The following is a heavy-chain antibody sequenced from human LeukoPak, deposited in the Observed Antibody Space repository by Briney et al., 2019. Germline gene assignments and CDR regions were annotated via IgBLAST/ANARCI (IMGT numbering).Heavy chain of an antibody. CDR1: GFSFSSFA. CDR3: AKAVDSDGYSSSPD. Sequence: PGGSLRLSCAASGFSFSSFAVHWVRQAPGKGLEWVSSISGSGDSTYYADSVKGRFTISRDNSKNTLYLQMNSLRAEDTAIYYCAKAVDSDGYSSSPDWGQGTLVTVSS. D-gene: IGHD3-22*01. V-gene: IGHV3-23*01. CDR2: ISGSGDST. J-gene: IGHJ4*02.